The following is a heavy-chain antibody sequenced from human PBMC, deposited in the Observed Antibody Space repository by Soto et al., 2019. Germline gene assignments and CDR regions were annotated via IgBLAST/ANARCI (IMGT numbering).Heavy chain of an antibody. CDR3: ARDYASGSGPEY. V-gene: IGHV4-30-4*01. Sequence: QVQLQESGPGLVKPSQTLSLTCTVSGGSISSGDYYWSWIRQPPGKGLEWIGYIYYSGTTYYSPSLKSRVTISAHRSKNQFTLRLTAVTAADTAVYYCARDYASGSGPEYWGQGTLVTVSS. J-gene: IGHJ4*02. CDR1: GGSISSGDYY. D-gene: IGHD3-10*01. CDR2: IYYSGTT.